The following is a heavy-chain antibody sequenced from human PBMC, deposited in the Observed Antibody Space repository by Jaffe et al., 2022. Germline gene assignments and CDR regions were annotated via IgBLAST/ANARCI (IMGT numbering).Heavy chain of an antibody. V-gene: IGHV4-38-2*01. D-gene: IGHD3-22*01. Sequence: QVQLQESGPGLVKPSETLSLTCAVSGYSISSGYYWGWIRQPPGKGLEWIGSIYHSGSTYYNPSLKSRVTISVDTSKNQFSLKLSSVTAADTAVYYCARLGGGDYDSSGYSLNYYYYYYMDVWGKGTTVTVSS. CDR1: GYSISSGYY. CDR3: ARLGGGDYDSSGYSLNYYYYYYMDV. J-gene: IGHJ6*03. CDR2: IYHSGST.